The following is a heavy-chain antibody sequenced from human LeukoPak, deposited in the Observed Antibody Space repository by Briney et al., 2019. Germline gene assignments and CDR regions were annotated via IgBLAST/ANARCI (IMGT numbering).Heavy chain of an antibody. CDR3: ARTSRGSYRQWDY. D-gene: IGHD3-16*02. V-gene: IGHV4-34*01. CDR2: INHSGST. J-gene: IGHJ4*02. CDR1: GGSFSGYY. Sequence: PSETLSPTCAAYGGSFSGYYWSWIRQPPGKGLEWIGEINHSGSTNYNPSLKSQVTISVDTSKNQFSLKLSSVTAADTAVYYCARTSRGSYRQWDYWGQGTLVTVSS.